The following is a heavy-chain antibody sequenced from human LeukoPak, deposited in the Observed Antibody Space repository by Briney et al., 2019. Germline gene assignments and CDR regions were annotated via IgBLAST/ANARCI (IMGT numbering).Heavy chain of an antibody. J-gene: IGHJ5*02. CDR1: GGTFSSYA. CDR3: ARVLYRCSSTSCYVMMGEAFDP. CDR2: IIPIFGTA. D-gene: IGHD2-2*01. V-gene: IGHV1-69*01. Sequence: SVKVSCKASGGTFSSYAISRVRQAPGQGLEWMGGIIPIFGTANYAQKFQGRVTITADESTSTAYMELSSLRSEDTAVYYCARVLYRCSSTSCYVMMGEAFDPWGQGTLVTVSS.